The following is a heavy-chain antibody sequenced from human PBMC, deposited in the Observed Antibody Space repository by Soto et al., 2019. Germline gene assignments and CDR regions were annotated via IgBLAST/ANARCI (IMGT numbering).Heavy chain of an antibody. J-gene: IGHJ4*02. CDR1: GYTLTSYY. D-gene: IGHD1-1*01. CDR3: ARGWVPGDY. V-gene: IGHV1-46*01. CDR2: NNPSAGST. Sequence: ASVNVSCKASGYTLTSYYMHWVRQAPGQGPEWMGTNNPSAGSTSYAQKFQGRVTVTRDTSTSTVYMELSSLRFEDTAVYYCARGWVPGDYWGQGTLVTVSS.